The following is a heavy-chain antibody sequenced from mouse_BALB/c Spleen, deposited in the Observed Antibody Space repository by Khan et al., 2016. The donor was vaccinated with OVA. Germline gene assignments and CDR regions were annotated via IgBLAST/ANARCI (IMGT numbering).Heavy chain of an antibody. D-gene: IGHD2-4*01. V-gene: IGHV8-12*01. CDR2: IYWDDDK. CDR3: ARRPRVVFHDYLFAY. J-gene: IGHJ3*01. CDR1: GFSLTTSGMC. Sequence: QVQLKESGPGILQPSQTLSLTCSFSGFSLTTSGMCVSWIRQPSGKGLEWLAHIYWDDDKRYNPSLKSRLTISKDTSRNQVFLEITSVDTADTATYYSARRPRVVFHDYLFAYWGQGTLVTVSA.